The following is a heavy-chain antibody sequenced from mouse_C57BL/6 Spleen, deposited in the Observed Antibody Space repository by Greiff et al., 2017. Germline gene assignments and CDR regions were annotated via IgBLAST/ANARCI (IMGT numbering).Heavy chain of an antibody. J-gene: IGHJ1*03. CDR2: IYPSDSET. CDR1: GYTFTSYW. V-gene: IGHV1-61*01. Sequence: QVQLQQPGAELVRPGSSVKLSCKASGYTFTSYWMDWVKQRPGQGLEWIGNIYPSDSETHYNQKFKDKATLTVDTSSSTAYIQLSSLTSEDSAVYYCARRGAPYFDVWGTGTTVTGSS. CDR3: ARRGAPYFDV.